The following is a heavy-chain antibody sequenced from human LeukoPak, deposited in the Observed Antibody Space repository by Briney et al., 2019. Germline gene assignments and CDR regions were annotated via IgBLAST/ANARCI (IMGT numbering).Heavy chain of an antibody. CDR2: IRYDGSNK. D-gene: IGHD1-26*01. J-gene: IGHJ4*02. CDR1: GFTFSSYG. V-gene: IGHV3-30*02. Sequence: GGPLRLSCAASGFTFSSYGMHWVRQAPGKGLEWVAFIRYDGSNKYYADSVKGRFTISRDNSKNTLYLQMNSLRAEDTAVYYCAKDTLRWELKVHYFDYWGQGTLVTVSS. CDR3: AKDTLRWELKVHYFDY.